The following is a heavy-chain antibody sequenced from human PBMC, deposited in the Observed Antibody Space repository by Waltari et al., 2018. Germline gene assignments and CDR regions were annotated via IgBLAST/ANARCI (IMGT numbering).Heavy chain of an antibody. V-gene: IGHV1-69*08. Sequence: QVQLVQSGAEVKKPGSSVKVSCKASGGTFSSYTISWVRQAPGQGLEWMGRIIPILGIANYAQKFQGRVKITVDKSTRTAYMELSSLRSEDTAVYYCARDYSKGGNSADDYWAQGTLVTVSS. CDR3: ARDYSKGGNSADDY. J-gene: IGHJ4*02. D-gene: IGHD2-15*01. CDR2: IIPILGIA. CDR1: GGTFSSYT.